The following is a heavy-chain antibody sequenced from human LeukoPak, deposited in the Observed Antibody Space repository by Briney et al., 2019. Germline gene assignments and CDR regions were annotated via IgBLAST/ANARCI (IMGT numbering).Heavy chain of an antibody. CDR3: AGGRATETTFYYYHGMDV. CDR2: INHSGST. V-gene: IGHV4-34*01. Sequence: SETLSLTCAVYGGSFSGYYWSWIRQPPGKGLEWIGEINHSGSTNYNPSLKSRVTISVDTSKNQFSLKLTSVTAADTAVYYCAGGRATETTFYYYHGMDVWGQGTTVTVSS. J-gene: IGHJ6*02. CDR1: GGSFSGYY. D-gene: IGHD4-11*01.